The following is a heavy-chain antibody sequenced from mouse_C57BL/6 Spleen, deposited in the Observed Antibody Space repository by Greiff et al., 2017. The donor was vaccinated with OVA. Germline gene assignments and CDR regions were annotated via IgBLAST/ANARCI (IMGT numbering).Heavy chain of an antibody. Sequence: QVQLKQPGAELVRPGSSVKLSCKASGYTFTSYWMHWVKQRPIQGLEWIGNIDPSDSETHYNQKFKDKATLTVDKSSSTAYMQLSSLTSEDSAVYYCARDYYGRYFDVWGTGTTVTVSS. J-gene: IGHJ1*03. CDR3: ARDYYGRYFDV. CDR2: IDPSDSET. CDR1: GYTFTSYW. V-gene: IGHV1-52*01. D-gene: IGHD1-1*01.